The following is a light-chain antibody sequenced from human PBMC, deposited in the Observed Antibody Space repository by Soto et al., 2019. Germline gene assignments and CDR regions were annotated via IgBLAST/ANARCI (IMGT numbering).Light chain of an antibody. J-gene: IGLJ2*01. Sequence: SSVLTQPPSVSVAPGQTARVTCGGSNIGSKSVHWYQQKPGLAPVLVVYDDTDRPSGIPGRFSGSKSGSTATLTISRVEAGDEADYYCQLWDDRSAHPVLFGGGTKLTV. CDR1: NIGSKS. CDR2: DDT. CDR3: QLWDDRSAHPVL. V-gene: IGLV3-21*02.